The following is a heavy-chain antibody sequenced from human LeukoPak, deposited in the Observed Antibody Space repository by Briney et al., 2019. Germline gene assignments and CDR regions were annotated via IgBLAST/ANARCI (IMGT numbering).Heavy chain of an antibody. V-gene: IGHV5-51*01. J-gene: IGHJ5*02. CDR2: IYPGDSRT. D-gene: IGHD6-13*01. CDR3: ACPVFSSTWSGP. Sequence: GESLKISCEGFGYTFPNYWIGWVRQMPGKGLEWMGVIYPGDSRTRYSPSFQGQVTISADKSINTAYLQWSSLKASDTAIYYCACPVFSSTWSGPCGQGTLVTVSS. CDR1: GYTFPNYW.